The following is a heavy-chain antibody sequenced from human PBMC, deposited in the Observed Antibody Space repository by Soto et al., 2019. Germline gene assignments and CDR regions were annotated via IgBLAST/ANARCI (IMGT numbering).Heavy chain of an antibody. CDR2: IIPILGIA. V-gene: IGHV1-69*02. J-gene: IGHJ4*02. Sequence: QVQLVQSGAEVKKPGSSVKVSCKASGGTFSSYTISWVRQAPGQGLEWMGRIIPILGIANYAQKFQGRVTITADKSTXXAXMXXSSLRSEDTAVYYCARARSGYCSSTSCYVPTHLDYWGQGTLVTVSS. CDR3: ARARSGYCSSTSCYVPTHLDY. CDR1: GGTFSSYT. D-gene: IGHD2-2*01.